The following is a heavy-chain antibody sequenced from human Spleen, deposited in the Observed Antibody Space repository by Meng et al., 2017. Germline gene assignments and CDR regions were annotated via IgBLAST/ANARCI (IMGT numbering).Heavy chain of an antibody. D-gene: IGHD4-17*01. V-gene: IGHV3-11*01. Sequence: QLVDSGGGFGKPGGSLRLSCAASGFAFSDYYMSWIRQAPGKGLEWISYISGDGFTIYYAGSVKGRFTISRDNTNNSLYLQMDSLRDEDTAIYFCARVFVQHYGFDYWGQGTLVTVSS. CDR2: ISGDGFTI. CDR3: ARVFVQHYGFDY. J-gene: IGHJ4*02. CDR1: GFAFSDYY.